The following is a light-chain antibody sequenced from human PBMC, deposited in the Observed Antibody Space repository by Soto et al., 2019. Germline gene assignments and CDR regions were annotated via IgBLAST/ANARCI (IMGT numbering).Light chain of an antibody. Sequence: QSALTQPASVSGSPGQSITISCTGTNSDIGGYNYVSWYQQHPGKAPKLMIFDVSNRPSGISDRFSGSKSGNTASLTISGLHAEDEAYYDCSSYTRSSTLVFGGGTQLTVL. CDR2: DVS. CDR3: SSYTRSSTLV. V-gene: IGLV2-14*03. J-gene: IGLJ7*01. CDR1: NSDIGGYNY.